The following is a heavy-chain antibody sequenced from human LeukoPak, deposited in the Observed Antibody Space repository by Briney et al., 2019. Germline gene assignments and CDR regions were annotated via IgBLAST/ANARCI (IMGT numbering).Heavy chain of an antibody. J-gene: IGHJ4*02. CDR3: ARGGYSYGYDY. CDR1: GFTLRTYW. Sequence: GGSLRLSCAASGFTLRTYWMHWVRQAPGKGLVWVSHINTDGSSTSYADSVKGRFTISRDNAKNTLYLQMNSLRAEDTAVYYCARGGYSYGYDYWGQGTLITVSS. CDR2: INTDGSST. V-gene: IGHV3-74*01. D-gene: IGHD5-18*01.